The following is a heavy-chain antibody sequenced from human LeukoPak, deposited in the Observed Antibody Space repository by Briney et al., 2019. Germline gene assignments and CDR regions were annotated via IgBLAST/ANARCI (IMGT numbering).Heavy chain of an antibody. CDR3: ARGGDCPDY. J-gene: IGHJ4*02. CDR2: IYNSGST. CDR1: GGSISSYY. V-gene: IGHV4-4*07. D-gene: IGHD2-21*02. Sequence: SETLSLTCTVSGGSISSYYWSWIRQPAGKGLEWIGRIYNSGSTTYNPSLKSRVTMSVDTSRNQFSLRLTSVTAADTAVYYCARGGDCPDYWAQGTLVTVSS.